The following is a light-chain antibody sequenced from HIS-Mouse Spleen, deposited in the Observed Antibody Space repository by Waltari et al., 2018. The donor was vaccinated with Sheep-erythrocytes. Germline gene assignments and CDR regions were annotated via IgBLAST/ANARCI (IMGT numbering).Light chain of an antibody. V-gene: IGKV1-5*03. CDR2: KAS. Sequence: DIQMTQSPSTLSASVGDRVTITCRASQSISSWLAWYQQKPGKAPKLLIYKASSLESGVPSRFSGSGSGTEFTLTISSLQPDEFATYYCQQYNSYSPVYTFGQGTKLEIK. J-gene: IGKJ2*01. CDR1: QSISSW. CDR3: QQYNSYSPVYT.